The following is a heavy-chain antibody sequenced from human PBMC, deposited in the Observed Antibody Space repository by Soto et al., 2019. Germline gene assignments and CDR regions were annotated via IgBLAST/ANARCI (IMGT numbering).Heavy chain of an antibody. D-gene: IGHD5-12*01. CDR2: IIPILGIA. CDR3: ARAGGYDFDWYFDL. Sequence: QVQLVQSGAEVKKPGSSVKVSCKASGGTFSSYTISWVRQAPGQGLEWMGRIIPILGIANYAQKFQGRVTITADKSTSTAYMELSSLRSEDTAVYYCARAGGYDFDWYFDLWGRGTLVIVSS. J-gene: IGHJ2*01. CDR1: GGTFSSYT. V-gene: IGHV1-69*02.